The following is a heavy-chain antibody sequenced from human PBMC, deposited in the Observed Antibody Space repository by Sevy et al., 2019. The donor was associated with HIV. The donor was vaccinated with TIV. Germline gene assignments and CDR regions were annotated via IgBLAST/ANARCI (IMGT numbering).Heavy chain of an antibody. J-gene: IGHJ4*02. D-gene: IGHD3-10*01. CDR1: GYTFTGYY. Sequence: ASVKVSCKASGYTFTGYYMHWVRQAPGQGLEWMGWINPKSGGTNYAQKFQGRVTMTRDTSISTAYMELSRLRSDDTAVYYGARVPRAGSAGSFDYWGQGTLVTVSS. CDR3: ARVPRAGSAGSFDY. CDR2: INPKSGGT. V-gene: IGHV1-2*02.